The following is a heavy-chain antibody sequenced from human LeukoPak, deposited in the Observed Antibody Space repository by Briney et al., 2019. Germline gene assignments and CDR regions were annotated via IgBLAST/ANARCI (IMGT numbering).Heavy chain of an antibody. V-gene: IGHV3-33*01. CDR2: IWYDGNNK. Sequence: PGGSLRLSCAASGFTFSSYDMHWVRQAPGKGLEWVALIWYDGNNKYYGDSVKGRFTISRDNSRSALYLQMNSLRAEDTAMYYCARDSTTGEAFDIWGQGTLVTVSP. J-gene: IGHJ3*02. CDR1: GFTFSSYD. CDR3: ARDSTTGEAFDI. D-gene: IGHD4-17*01.